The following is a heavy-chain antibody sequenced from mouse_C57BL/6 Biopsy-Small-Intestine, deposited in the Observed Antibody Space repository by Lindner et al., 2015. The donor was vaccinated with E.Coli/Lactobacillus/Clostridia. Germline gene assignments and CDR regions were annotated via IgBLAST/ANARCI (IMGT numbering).Heavy chain of an antibody. J-gene: IGHJ3*01. CDR3: ASGTYYSNYPFAY. CDR2: IWGVGST. Sequence: VQLQESGPGLVAPSQSLSITCTVSGFSLTDYGVDWVRQPPGKGLDWLGVIWGVGSTNYNSALKSRLSISKDNSKSQVFLKMNSLQTDDTAMYYCASGTYYSNYPFAYWGQGTLVTVSA. CDR1: GFSLTDYG. V-gene: IGHV2-6*01. D-gene: IGHD2-5*01.